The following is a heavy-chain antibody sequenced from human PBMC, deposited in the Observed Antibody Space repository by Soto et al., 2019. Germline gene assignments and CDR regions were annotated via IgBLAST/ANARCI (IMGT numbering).Heavy chain of an antibody. CDR3: SRISRTRLQLVTYYYYGMDV. D-gene: IGHD1-1*01. V-gene: IGHV2-26*01. CDR1: GFSLSNARMG. CDR2: IFSNDEK. J-gene: IGHJ6*02. Sequence: SGPTLVNPNEPLTLHCTVSGFSLSNARMGVSWIRQHPGKDLEWLAHIFSNDEKSYSTSLKSRLTISKDNSKSQVVLTMTNMDPVDTATYYCSRISRTRLQLVTYYYYGMDVWGQGTTVTVSS.